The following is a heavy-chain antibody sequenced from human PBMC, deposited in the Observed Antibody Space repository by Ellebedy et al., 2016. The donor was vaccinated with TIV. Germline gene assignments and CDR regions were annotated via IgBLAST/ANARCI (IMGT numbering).Heavy chain of an antibody. Sequence: GESLKISCAASGFIFSSYSMNWVRQAPGKGLEWVSSISSSSSYIYYADSVKGRFTISRDNAKNSLYLQMNSLRAEDTAVYYCATYAPGLYYFDYWGQGTLVTVSS. CDR2: ISSSSSYI. D-gene: IGHD2-2*01. J-gene: IGHJ4*02. CDR1: GFIFSSYS. V-gene: IGHV3-21*01. CDR3: ATYAPGLYYFDY.